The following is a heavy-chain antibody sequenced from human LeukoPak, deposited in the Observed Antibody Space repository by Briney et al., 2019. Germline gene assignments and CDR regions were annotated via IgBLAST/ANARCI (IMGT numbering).Heavy chain of an antibody. CDR3: ARHMLAVAGNDAFDI. D-gene: IGHD6-19*01. J-gene: IGHJ3*02. CDR1: GGSISSSSYY. CDR2: IYYSGST. Sequence: SETLSLTRTVSGGSISSSSYYWGWIRQPPGKGLEWIGSIYYSGSTYYNPSLKSRVTISVDTSKNQFSLKLSSVTAADTAVYYCARHMLAVAGNDAFDIWGQGTMVTVSS. V-gene: IGHV4-39*01.